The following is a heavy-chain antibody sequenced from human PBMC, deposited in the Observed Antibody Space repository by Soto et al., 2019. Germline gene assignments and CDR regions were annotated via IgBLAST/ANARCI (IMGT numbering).Heavy chain of an antibody. Sequence: SETLSLTCTVSGGSVSSGSYYWSWIRQPPGKGLEWIGYIYYRGSTYYNPSLKSRVTISVDTSNNQFSLNLSSVTAADTALFYCASQIPLLRGVISWFDPWGKGTRVTVSS. J-gene: IGHJ5*02. CDR3: ASQIPLLRGVISWFDP. CDR2: IYYRGST. CDR1: GGSVSSGSYY. D-gene: IGHD3-10*01. V-gene: IGHV4-39*01.